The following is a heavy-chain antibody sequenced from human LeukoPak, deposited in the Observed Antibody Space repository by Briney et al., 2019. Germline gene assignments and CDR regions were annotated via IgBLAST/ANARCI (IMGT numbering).Heavy chain of an antibody. CDR1: GFTFGSYD. CDR2: ISSSDAST. Sequence: PGGSLRLSCAASGFTFGSYDMSWVRQAPGKGLEWVSIISSSDASTYYADSVTGRFTISTDNAKNTLYLQMNSLRAEDTALYYCAKGKLRFLEWSVGGMDVWGQGTTVTVSS. J-gene: IGHJ6*02. D-gene: IGHD3-3*01. CDR3: AKGKLRFLEWSVGGMDV. V-gene: IGHV3-23*01.